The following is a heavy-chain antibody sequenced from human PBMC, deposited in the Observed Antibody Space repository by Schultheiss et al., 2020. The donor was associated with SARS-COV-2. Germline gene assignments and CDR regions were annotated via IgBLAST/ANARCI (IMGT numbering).Heavy chain of an antibody. CDR2: IWYDGSNK. V-gene: IGHV3-33*01. J-gene: IGHJ4*02. CDR1: GFTFGDYA. CDR3: AREIVD. Sequence: GGSLRLSCTTSGFTFGDYAMSWVRQAPGKGLEWVAVIWYDGSNKYYADSVKGRFTISRDNSKNTLYLQMNSLRAEDTAVYYCAREIVDWGQGTLVTVSS. D-gene: IGHD2/OR15-2a*01.